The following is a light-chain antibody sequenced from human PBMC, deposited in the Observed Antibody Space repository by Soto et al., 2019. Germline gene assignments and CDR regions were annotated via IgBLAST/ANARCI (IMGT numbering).Light chain of an antibody. CDR1: SSDIGTYNY. CDR2: DVS. J-gene: IGLJ1*01. Sequence: QSALTQPASVSGSPGQSITISCTGTSSDIGTYNYVSWYQQHPGQAPKLMIYDVSNRPSGVSDRFSGSKSGNTASLTISGLQAEDEGDYYCYSCSRSSGTRYVFGTGTKVTVL. CDR3: YSCSRSSGTRYV. V-gene: IGLV2-14*03.